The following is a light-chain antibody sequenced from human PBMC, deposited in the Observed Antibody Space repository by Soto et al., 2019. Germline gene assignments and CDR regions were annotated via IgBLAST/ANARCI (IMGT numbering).Light chain of an antibody. CDR1: QDISDY. CDR3: QQSYSTPWT. CDR2: AAS. V-gene: IGKV1-39*01. J-gene: IGKJ1*01. Sequence: DIQLTQSPSFLSASVGDRVTITCRASQDISDYLAWYQQRPGKAPKLLIYAASTLQSGFPSRFSGSGSGTDFTLTIRSLQPEDFATYYCQQSYSTPWTYGQGTKVDIK.